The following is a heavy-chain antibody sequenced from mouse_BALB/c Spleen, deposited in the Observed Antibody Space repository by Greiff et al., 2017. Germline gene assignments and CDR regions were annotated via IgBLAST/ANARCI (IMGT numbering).Heavy chain of an antibody. D-gene: IGHD2-12*01. CDR2: IDPFNGGT. Sequence: VQLQQSGPELMKPGASVKISCKASGYSFTSYYMHWVKQSHGKSLEWIGYIDPFNGGTSYNQKFKGKATLTVDKSSSTAYMHLSSLTSEDSAVYYCAYYSFQYYAMDYWGQGTSVTVSS. V-gene: IGHV1S135*01. CDR3: AYYSFQYYAMDY. J-gene: IGHJ4*01. CDR1: GYSFTSYY.